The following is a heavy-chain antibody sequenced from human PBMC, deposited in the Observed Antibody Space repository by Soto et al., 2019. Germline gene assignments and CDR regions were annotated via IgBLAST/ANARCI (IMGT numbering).Heavy chain of an antibody. CDR1: GGSIKSSDYH. Sequence: PSETLSLTCTVSGGSIKSSDYHWIWTRQSLAKGLEWIGYIHNSGTSFYNPSLRGRVTVTLDTSRSQFSLTLASVTAADTAVYYCVREERIAAPQLDYWGQGIPVTVSS. CDR3: VREERIAAPQLDY. CDR2: IHNSGTS. J-gene: IGHJ4*02. D-gene: IGHD6-6*01. V-gene: IGHV4-30-4*01.